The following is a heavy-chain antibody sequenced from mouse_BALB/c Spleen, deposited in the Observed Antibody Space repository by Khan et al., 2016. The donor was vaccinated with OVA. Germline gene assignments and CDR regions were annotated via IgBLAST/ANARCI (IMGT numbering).Heavy chain of an antibody. D-gene: IGHD1-1*01. J-gene: IGHJ2*01. V-gene: IGHV3-2*02. Sequence: EVKLEVSGPGLVKPSQSLSLTCTVTGYSITSDYAWNWIRQFPGNKLEWMGHISYSGNTKYNPSLKSRISITRDTSKNQFFLQLNSVTTEDTATYYCAIIYGGDFDYWGQGTTLTVSS. CDR1: GYSITSDYA. CDR2: ISYSGNT. CDR3: AIIYGGDFDY.